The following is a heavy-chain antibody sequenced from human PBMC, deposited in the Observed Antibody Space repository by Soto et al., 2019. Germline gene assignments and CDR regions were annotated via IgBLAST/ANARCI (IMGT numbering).Heavy chain of an antibody. J-gene: IGHJ5*02. CDR3: ARGVLA. V-gene: IGHV4-59*12. D-gene: IGHD2-8*01. CDR1: GGSIDSYY. Sequence: SETLSLTCTVFGGSIDSYYWSWIRQAPGKGLEWIGHISDSGTTNYNPSLGSRVTISVDTSRKSFSLKLSSVTAADTAVYYCARGVLAWGPGTLVTVSS. CDR2: ISDSGTT.